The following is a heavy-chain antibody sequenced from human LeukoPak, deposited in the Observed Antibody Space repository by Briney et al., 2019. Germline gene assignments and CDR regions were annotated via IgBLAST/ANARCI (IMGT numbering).Heavy chain of an antibody. J-gene: IGHJ4*02. Sequence: PGGSLRLSCAASGFTFSSYAMSWVRQAPGKGLEWVSGISGSGGSTYYADSVKGRCTISRDNPKNTLYLQLNSLRADDTALYYCAKGQSRFAGDVSASFDYWGQGTLVTVSS. CDR2: ISGSGGST. V-gene: IGHV3-23*01. D-gene: IGHD3-16*01. CDR3: AKGQSRFAGDVSASFDY. CDR1: GFTFSSYA.